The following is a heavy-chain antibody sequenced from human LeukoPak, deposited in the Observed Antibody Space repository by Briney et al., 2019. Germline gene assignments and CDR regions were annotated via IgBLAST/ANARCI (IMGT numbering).Heavy chain of an antibody. CDR3: AKGGLRYELRNWFDP. V-gene: IGHV3-23*01. CDR2: ISGSGGST. D-gene: IGHD5/OR15-5a*01. J-gene: IGHJ5*02. Sequence: GGSLRLSCAASGFTFSSYAMSWVRQAPGKGLEWVSAISGSGGSTYHADSVKGRFTISRDNSKNTLYLQMNSLRAEDTAVYYCAKGGLRYELRNWFDPWGQGTLVTVSS. CDR1: GFTFSSYA.